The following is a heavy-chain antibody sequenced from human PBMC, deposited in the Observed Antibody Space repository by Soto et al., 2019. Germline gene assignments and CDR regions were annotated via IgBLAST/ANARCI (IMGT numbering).Heavy chain of an antibody. CDR1: GYTFTNYW. Sequence: HGESLKISCKGSGYTFTNYWIAWVRQMPGKGLEWMGIIYPGDSDTRYSPSFQGQVTISADKSISTAYLQWSSLKASDTAMYYCARLSRHGLTGDYWGQGTLVTVSS. V-gene: IGHV5-51*01. CDR2: IYPGDSDT. CDR3: ARLSRHGLTGDY. J-gene: IGHJ4*02. D-gene: IGHD5-12*01.